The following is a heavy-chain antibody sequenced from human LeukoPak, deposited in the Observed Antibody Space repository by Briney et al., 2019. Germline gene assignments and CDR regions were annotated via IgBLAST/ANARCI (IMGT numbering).Heavy chain of an antibody. CDR3: ARARWDRARYFDY. Sequence: ASVRVSCKASGYTFTGYCIHWVRQAPGQGLEWMGWINPNSGDTNFAQKFQGRVTMTKDTSISTAYMELSRLRSDDTAVYYCARARWDRARYFDYWGQGTLVTVSS. CDR2: INPNSGDT. J-gene: IGHJ4*02. D-gene: IGHD1-26*01. V-gene: IGHV1-2*02. CDR1: GYTFTGYC.